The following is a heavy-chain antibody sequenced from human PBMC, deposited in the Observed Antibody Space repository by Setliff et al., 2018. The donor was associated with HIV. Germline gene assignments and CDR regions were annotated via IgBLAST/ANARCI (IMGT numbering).Heavy chain of an antibody. CDR2: INHSGST. V-gene: IGHV4-34*01. J-gene: IGHJ3*02. CDR3: ARTDVLLWSGELPLGAFDI. Sequence: SETLSLTCAVYGGSFSGYYWSWIRQPPGKGLEWIGEINHSGSTNYKPSLKSRVTISVDTSKNQFSLKLTSVTAADTAVYYCARTDVLLWSGELPLGAFDIWGQGTMVTVSS. CDR1: GGSFSGYY. D-gene: IGHD3-10*01.